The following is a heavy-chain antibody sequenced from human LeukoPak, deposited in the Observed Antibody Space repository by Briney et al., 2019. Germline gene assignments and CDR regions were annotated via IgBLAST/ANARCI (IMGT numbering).Heavy chain of an antibody. CDR3: ARALYGGFDP. D-gene: IGHD2-2*02. CDR2: INHSGST. CDR1: GGSFSGYY. Sequence: PSETLSLTCAVYGGSFSGYYWSWIRQPPGKGLEWIGEINHSGSTNYNPSLKSRVTISVDTSKNQFSLKLSSVTAADTAVYYCARALYGGFDPWGQGTLVTVSS. J-gene: IGHJ5*02. V-gene: IGHV4-34*01.